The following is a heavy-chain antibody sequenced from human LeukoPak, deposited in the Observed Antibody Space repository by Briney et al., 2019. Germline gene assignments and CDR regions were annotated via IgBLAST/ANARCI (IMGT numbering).Heavy chain of an antibody. D-gene: IGHD1-1*01. V-gene: IGHV3-30-3*02. CDR1: GFTFSSYA. J-gene: IGHJ4*02. CDR2: ISYDGSNK. CDR3: ARGGTTWDPLWY. Sequence: GGSLRLSCAASGFTFSSYAMHWVRQAPGKGLEWVALISYDGSNKYYADSVKGRFTISRDNSKNTLYLQMNSLRAEDTAVYYCARGGTTWDPLWYWGQGTLVTVSS.